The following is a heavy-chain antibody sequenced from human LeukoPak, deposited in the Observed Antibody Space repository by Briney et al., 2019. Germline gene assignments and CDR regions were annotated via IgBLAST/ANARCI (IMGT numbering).Heavy chain of an antibody. V-gene: IGHV3-30*04. CDR2: ISYDGSNK. D-gene: IGHD6-13*01. CDR1: GFTFSSYA. Sequence: GGSLRLSCAASGFTFSSYAMHWVRQAPGKGPEWVAVISYDGSNKYYADSVKGRFTISRDNAKNSLYLQMNSLRAEDTAVYYCARGGIAAAGYGVWGQGTLVTVSS. CDR3: ARGGIAAAGYGV. J-gene: IGHJ4*02.